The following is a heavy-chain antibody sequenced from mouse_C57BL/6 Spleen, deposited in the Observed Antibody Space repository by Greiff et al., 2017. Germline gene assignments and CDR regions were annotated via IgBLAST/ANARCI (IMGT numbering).Heavy chain of an antibody. D-gene: IGHD2-4*01. Sequence: QVQLQQSGAELARPGASVKLSCKASGYTFTSYGISWVKQRTGQGLEWIGEIYPRSGNTYYNEKFKGKATLTADKSSSTAYMELRSLTSEDSAVYFCARYYDYELSWFAYWGQGTLVTVSA. CDR1: GYTFTSYG. CDR3: ARYYDYELSWFAY. J-gene: IGHJ3*01. CDR2: IYPRSGNT. V-gene: IGHV1-81*01.